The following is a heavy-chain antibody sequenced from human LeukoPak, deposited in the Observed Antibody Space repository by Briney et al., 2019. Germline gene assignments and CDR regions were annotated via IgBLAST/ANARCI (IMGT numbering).Heavy chain of an antibody. J-gene: IGHJ1*01. CDR2: MNPNSGNT. Sequence: ASVKVSCKASGYTFTSYDINWVRQATGQGLEWMGWMNPNSGNTGYAQKFQGRVTLTRDTSITTGYMELSGLTSDDTAVYYCARVYYGYRFQHWGQGTLVTVSS. D-gene: IGHD3-22*01. CDR1: GYTFTSYD. CDR3: ARVYYGYRFQH. V-gene: IGHV1-8*01.